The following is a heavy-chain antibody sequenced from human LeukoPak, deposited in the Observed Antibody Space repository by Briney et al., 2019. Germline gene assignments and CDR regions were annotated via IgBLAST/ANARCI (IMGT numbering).Heavy chain of an antibody. D-gene: IGHD3-22*01. CDR2: INHSGST. J-gene: IGHJ6*02. V-gene: IGHV4-34*01. Sequence: SETLSLTCAVYGGSFSGYYWSWIRQPPGKGLEWIGEINHSGSTNYNPSLKSRVTISVGTSKNQFSLKLSSVTAADTAVYYCARGPKSYYYDSSGYYSNYYGMDVWGQGTTVTVSS. CDR1: GGSFSGYY. CDR3: ARGPKSYYYDSSGYYSNYYGMDV.